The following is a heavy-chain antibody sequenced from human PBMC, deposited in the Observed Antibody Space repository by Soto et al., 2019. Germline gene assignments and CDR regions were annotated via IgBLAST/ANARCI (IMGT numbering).Heavy chain of an antibody. J-gene: IGHJ5*02. CDR1: GFSFSSFA. CDR3: AKEGVFSQLVPFEP. D-gene: IGHD6-13*01. CDR2: ISGSADST. V-gene: IGHV3-23*01. Sequence: GGSLRLSCAASGFSFSSFAMNWVRQAPGKGLEWVSIISGSADSTFYADSVKGRFTISRDNSKNTLYLQMNSLRAEDTAVYYCAKEGVFSQLVPFEPWGQGTLVTVSS.